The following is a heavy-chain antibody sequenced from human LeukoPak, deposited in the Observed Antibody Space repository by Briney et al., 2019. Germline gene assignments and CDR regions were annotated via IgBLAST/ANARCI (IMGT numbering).Heavy chain of an antibody. V-gene: IGHV3-48*03. D-gene: IGHD3-10*01. CDR1: GFTFSSYE. CDR2: ISSSGSTI. CDR3: ARGGVVSPNI. Sequence: GGSLRPSCAASGFTFSSYEMNWVRQAPGKGLEWVSYISSSGSTIYYADSVKGRFTISRDNAKNSLYLQMNSLRAEDTAVYYCARGGVVSPNIWGQGTMVTVSS. J-gene: IGHJ3*02.